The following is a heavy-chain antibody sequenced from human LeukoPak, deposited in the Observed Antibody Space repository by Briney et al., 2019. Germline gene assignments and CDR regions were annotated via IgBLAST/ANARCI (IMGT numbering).Heavy chain of an antibody. CDR2: IYYSGST. D-gene: IGHD3-10*01. CDR1: GFTFRRYS. CDR3: ARDNYGSDY. V-gene: IGHV4-59*01. Sequence: PGGSLRLSCAASGFTFRRYSMNWVRQAPGKGLEWIGYIYYSGSTNYNPSLKSRVTISVDTSKNQFPLKLSSVTAADTAMYYCARDNYGSDYWGQGTLVTVSS. J-gene: IGHJ4*02.